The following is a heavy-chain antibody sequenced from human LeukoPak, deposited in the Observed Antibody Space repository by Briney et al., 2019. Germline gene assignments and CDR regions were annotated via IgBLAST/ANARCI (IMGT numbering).Heavy chain of an antibody. J-gene: IGHJ6*02. CDR3: ARQRKQKYGMDV. Sequence: PGGSLRLSCTASGFTFSSYWMHWVRQAPGKGLEWIGEINHSGSTNYNPSLKSRVTISVDTSKNQFSLKLSSVTAADTAVYYCARQRKQKYGMDVWGQGTTVTVSS. CDR2: INHSGST. D-gene: IGHD1-1*01. CDR1: GFTFSSYW. V-gene: IGHV4-34*01.